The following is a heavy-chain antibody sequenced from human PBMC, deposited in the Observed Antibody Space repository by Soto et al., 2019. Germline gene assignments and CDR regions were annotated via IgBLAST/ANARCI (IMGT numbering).Heavy chain of an antibody. CDR3: ARQIYDSDTGPNFQYYFDS. CDR2: IDPSDSQT. V-gene: IGHV5-10-1*01. CDR1: GYRFAVYW. J-gene: IGHJ4*02. Sequence: PGESLQISCNGSGYRFAVYWITLVLQKPGKGLEWMGRIDPSDSQTYYSPSFRGHVTISATKSITTVFLQWSSLRASDTAMYYCARQIYDSDTGPNFQYYFDSWGQGTPVTVSS. D-gene: IGHD3-22*01.